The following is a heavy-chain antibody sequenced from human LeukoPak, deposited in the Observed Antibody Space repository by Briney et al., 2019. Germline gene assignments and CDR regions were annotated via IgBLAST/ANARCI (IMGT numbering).Heavy chain of an antibody. CDR2: ISSSGSTI. J-gene: IGHJ6*03. Sequence: VGSLRLSCAASGFTFSDYYMSWIRQAPGKGLEWVSYISSSGSTIYYADSVKGRFTISRDNAKNSLYLQMNSLRAEDTAVHYCARDYESYYYYYMDVWGKGTTVTVSS. V-gene: IGHV3-11*04. CDR1: GFTFSDYY. D-gene: IGHD3-3*01. CDR3: ARDYESYYYYYMDV.